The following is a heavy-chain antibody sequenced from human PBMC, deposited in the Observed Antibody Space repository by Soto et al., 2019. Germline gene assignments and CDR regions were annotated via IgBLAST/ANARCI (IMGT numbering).Heavy chain of an antibody. J-gene: IGHJ6*03. D-gene: IGHD3-10*01. CDR2: IYYSGST. V-gene: IGHV4-59*08. CDR1: GGSISSYY. Sequence: SETLSLTCTVSGGSISSYYWSWIRQPPGKGLEWIGYIYYSGSTNYNPSLKSRVTISVDTSKNQFSLKLSSVTAADTAVYYCARLKASSIRYYYYYMDVWGKGTTVTVSS. CDR3: ARLKASSIRYYYYYMDV.